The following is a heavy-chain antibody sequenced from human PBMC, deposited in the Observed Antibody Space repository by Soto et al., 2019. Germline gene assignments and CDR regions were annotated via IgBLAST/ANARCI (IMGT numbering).Heavy chain of an antibody. CDR3: AGVLRGYSGFEDYYDY. J-gene: IGHJ4*02. CDR2: IGTAGDT. D-gene: IGHD5-12*01. V-gene: IGHV3-13*04. Sequence: PGGSLRLSCAASGFTFSSYDMHWVRQPTGKGLEWVSAIGTAGDTYYPDSVKGRFTISRENAKNSLYLQMNSLRAGDTAVYYCAGVLRGYSGFEDYYDYWGQGALVTVSS. CDR1: GFTFSSYD.